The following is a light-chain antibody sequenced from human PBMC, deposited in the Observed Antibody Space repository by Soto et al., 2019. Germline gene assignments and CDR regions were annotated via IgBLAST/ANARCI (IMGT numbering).Light chain of an antibody. V-gene: IGLV3-21*02. J-gene: IGLJ2*01. CDR2: DDG. Sequence: SSELTQAPSVSVAPGQTARIPCGGNNIAIKSVHWYQQKPGQAPVLVVYDDGDRPSGIPERFSGSNSGNTATLTITRVEAGDEADYHCQVWDSSSDHRVVFGGGTKLTVL. CDR1: NIAIKS. CDR3: QVWDSSSDHRVV.